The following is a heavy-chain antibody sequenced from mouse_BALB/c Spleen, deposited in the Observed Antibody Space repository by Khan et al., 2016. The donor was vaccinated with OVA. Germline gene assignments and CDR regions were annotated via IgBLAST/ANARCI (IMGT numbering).Heavy chain of an antibody. Sequence: EVELVESGGDLVKPGGSLKLSCAASGFTFSSYGMSWVRQTPDKRLEWVATISSGGSYTYYPDSVKGRFTISRDNAKNTLYLQMSSLKSEDTAMYYCARSYYYGSSYGYYFDYWGQGTTLTVSS. CDR3: ARSYYYGSSYGYYFDY. V-gene: IGHV5-6*01. CDR1: GFTFSSYG. D-gene: IGHD1-1*01. CDR2: ISSGGSYT. J-gene: IGHJ2*01.